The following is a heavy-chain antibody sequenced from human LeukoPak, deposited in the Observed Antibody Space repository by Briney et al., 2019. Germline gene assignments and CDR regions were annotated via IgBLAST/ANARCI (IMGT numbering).Heavy chain of an antibody. CDR2: ISYDGSNK. CDR3: AGGGGSYDY. CDR1: GFTFSSYG. J-gene: IGHJ4*02. Sequence: GGSLRLSCAASGFTFSSYGMHWVRQAPGKGLEWVAVISYDGSNKYYADSVKGRFTISRDNAKNTLYLQMNSLRAEDTAVYYCAGGGGSYDYWGQGTLVTVSS. V-gene: IGHV3-30*03. D-gene: IGHD1-26*01.